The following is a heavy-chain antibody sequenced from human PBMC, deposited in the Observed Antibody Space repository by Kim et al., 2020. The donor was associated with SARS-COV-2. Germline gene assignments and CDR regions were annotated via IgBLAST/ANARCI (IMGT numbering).Heavy chain of an antibody. CDR3: AKVGPVAYCGGDCYPTYNWFDP. CDR1: GFTFSSYA. J-gene: IGHJ5*02. Sequence: GGSLRLSCAASGFTFSSYAMSWVRQAPGKGLEWVSAISGSGGSTYYADSVKGRFTISRDNSKNTLYLQMNSLRAEDTAVYYCAKVGPVAYCGGDCYPTYNWFDPWGQGTLVTVSS. CDR2: ISGSGGST. V-gene: IGHV3-23*01. D-gene: IGHD2-21*02.